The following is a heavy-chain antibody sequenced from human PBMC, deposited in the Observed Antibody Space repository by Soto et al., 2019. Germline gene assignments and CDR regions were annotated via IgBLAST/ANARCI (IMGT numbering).Heavy chain of an antibody. Sequence: QVQLVESGGGVVQSGRSLRLSCAASGFTFSSYGMHWVRQAPGKGLEWVALVWFDGSKKYYADSVKGRFTISRDNSKKTLYLQMNGLRVEDTAVYYCAREGRAYCGGDCSLFDNWGQGTLVTVSS. CDR1: GFTFSSYG. D-gene: IGHD2-21*02. CDR3: AREGRAYCGGDCSLFDN. CDR2: VWFDGSKK. J-gene: IGHJ4*02. V-gene: IGHV3-33*01.